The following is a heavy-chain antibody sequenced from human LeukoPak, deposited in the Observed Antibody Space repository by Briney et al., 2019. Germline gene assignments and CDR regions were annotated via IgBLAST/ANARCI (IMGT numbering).Heavy chain of an antibody. CDR2: IYSSGTT. J-gene: IGHJ4*02. V-gene: IGHV4-4*07. CDR3: ARCGSDEYYFDF. D-gene: IGHD5-12*01. Sequence: TPSETLSLTCTVSGDSISRNYWSWIRQPAGKGLKWIGRIYSSGTTNYNPSLKSRVTMSVDTSKKQFSLRLTSVTAADTAVYYCARCGSDEYYFDFWGQGTLVTVSS. CDR1: GDSISRNY.